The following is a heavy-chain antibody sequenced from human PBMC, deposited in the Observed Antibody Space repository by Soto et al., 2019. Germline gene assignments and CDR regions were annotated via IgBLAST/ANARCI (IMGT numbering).Heavy chain of an antibody. V-gene: IGHV3-23*01. Sequence: GGSLRLSCAASGFTFSSYAMNWVRQAPGKGLEWVSGISGSSGSTYYVDSVKGRFTISRDNSKNTLYLQLNSLRAGDTAVYYCAKLPTRSIEAPYYFDYWGQGTLVTVSS. CDR1: GFTFSSYA. J-gene: IGHJ4*02. CDR2: ISGSSGST. CDR3: AKLPTRSIEAPYYFDY.